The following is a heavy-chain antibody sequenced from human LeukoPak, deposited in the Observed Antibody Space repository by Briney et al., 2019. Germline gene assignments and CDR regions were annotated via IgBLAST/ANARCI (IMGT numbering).Heavy chain of an antibody. V-gene: IGHV4-34*01. CDR2: INHSGST. J-gene: IGHJ6*03. Sequence: SETLSLTCAVYGGFFSGYYWSWIRQPPGKGLEWIGEINHSGSTNYNPSLKSRVTISVDTSKNQFSLKLSSVTAADTAVYYCARGYYYMDVWGKGTTVTVSS. CDR1: GGFFSGYY. CDR3: ARGYYYMDV.